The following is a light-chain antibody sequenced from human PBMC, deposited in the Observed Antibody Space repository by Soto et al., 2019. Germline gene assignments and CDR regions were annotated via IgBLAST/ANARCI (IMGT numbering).Light chain of an antibody. CDR3: QQYYSPTWT. J-gene: IGKJ1*01. Sequence: DIVMTQSPDSLAVSVGERATINCKSSQSVLYSSNNKNYLAWYQQKPGQPPKLLIYWASTRESGVPDRFSGSGSGTDFTLTISSLQAEDVAVYYCQQYYSPTWTFGQGTKVEIK. V-gene: IGKV4-1*01. CDR2: WAS. CDR1: QSVLYSSNNKNY.